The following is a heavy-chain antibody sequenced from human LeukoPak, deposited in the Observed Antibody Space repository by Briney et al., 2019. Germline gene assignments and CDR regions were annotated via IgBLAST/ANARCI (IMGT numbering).Heavy chain of an antibody. CDR1: GSSISSYY. V-gene: IGHV4-59*12. D-gene: IGHD6-19*01. CDR2: INYSGST. Sequence: SETLSLTCTVSGSSISSYYWSWIRQPPGKGLEWIGYINYSGSTNYNPSLKSRVTISVDTSKNQFSLKLSSVTAADTAVYYCARDRVGGWFDYWGQGTLVTVSS. J-gene: IGHJ4*02. CDR3: ARDRVGGWFDY.